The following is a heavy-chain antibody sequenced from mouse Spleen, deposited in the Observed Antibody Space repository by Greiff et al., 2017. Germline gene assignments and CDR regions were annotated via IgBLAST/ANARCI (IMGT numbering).Heavy chain of an antibody. CDR2: IDPSDSET. CDR3: ARAYYRYDDAMDY. J-gene: IGHJ4*01. CDR1: GYTFTSYW. D-gene: IGHD2-14*01. V-gene: IGHV1-52*01. Sequence: VQLQQPGAELVRPGSSVKLSCKASGYTFTSYWMHWVKQRPIQGLEWIGNIDPSDSETHYNQKFKDKATLTVDKSSSTAYMQLSSLTSEDSAVYYCARAYYRYDDAMDYWGQGTSVTVSS.